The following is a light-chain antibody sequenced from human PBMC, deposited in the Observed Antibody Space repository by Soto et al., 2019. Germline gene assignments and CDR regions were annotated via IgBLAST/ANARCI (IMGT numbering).Light chain of an antibody. Sequence: QSALTQPRSVSGSPGQSVTISCTGTSSDVGGYNYVTWYQQYPGKAPKVMIYDVKTRPSGVPDRFSGSISGLQAEDEADYYCCSYAGDYTFVFGTGTKLTVL. CDR2: DVK. V-gene: IGLV2-11*01. CDR1: SSDVGGYNY. J-gene: IGLJ1*01. CDR3: CSYAGDYTFV.